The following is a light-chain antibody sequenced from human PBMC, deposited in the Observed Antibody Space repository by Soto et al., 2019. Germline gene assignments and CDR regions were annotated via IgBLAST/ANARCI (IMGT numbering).Light chain of an antibody. CDR3: QSYDSSLSVLYV. V-gene: IGLV1-40*01. Sequence: QSVLTQPPSVSGAPGQRVTISCTGSSSNIGAGYDVPWYQQLPGTAPKLLIYGNSNRPSGVPDRFSGSKSGTSASLAITGLQAEDEADYYCQSYDSSLSVLYVFGPGTKLTVL. CDR2: GNS. CDR1: SSNIGAGYD. J-gene: IGLJ1*01.